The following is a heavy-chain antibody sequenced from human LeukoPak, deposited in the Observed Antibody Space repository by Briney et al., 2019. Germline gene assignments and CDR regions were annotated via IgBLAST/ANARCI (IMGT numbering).Heavy chain of an antibody. V-gene: IGHV3-21*01. Sequence: GGSLRLSCAVSGFTFSAYTMIWVRQAPGKGMEWVSSISSGGSYIYYADSVKGRFTISSDNAKNSLYLQMNSLRAEDAAVYYCATVATVPPYFPNWGQGTLVTVSS. D-gene: IGHD4-17*01. J-gene: IGHJ1*01. CDR1: GFTFSAYT. CDR2: ISSGGSYI. CDR3: ATVATVPPYFPN.